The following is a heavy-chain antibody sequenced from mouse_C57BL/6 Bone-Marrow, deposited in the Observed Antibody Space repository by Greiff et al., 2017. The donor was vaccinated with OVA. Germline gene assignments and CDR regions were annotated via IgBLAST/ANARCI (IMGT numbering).Heavy chain of an antibody. Sequence: VQLQQSGAELVRPGTSVKMSCKASGYTFTNYWIGWAKQRPGHGLEWIGDIYPGGGYTNYNEKFKGKATLTADKSSSTAYMQFSSLTSEDSAIYYCARSHYDYDGAWFAYWGQGTLGTVSA. CDR2: IYPGGGYT. J-gene: IGHJ3*01. CDR3: ARSHYDYDGAWFAY. V-gene: IGHV1-63*01. D-gene: IGHD2-4*01. CDR1: GYTFTNYW.